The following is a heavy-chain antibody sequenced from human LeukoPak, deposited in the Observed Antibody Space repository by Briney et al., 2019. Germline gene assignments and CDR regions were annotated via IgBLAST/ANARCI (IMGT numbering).Heavy chain of an antibody. CDR2: ISGSGSTT. V-gene: IGHV3-23*01. CDR3: AKGKYFDWSYAFEI. D-gene: IGHD3-9*01. Sequence: GGSLRLSCAASGFIVSSNYMNWVRQAPGKGLEWVSGISGSGSTTKYADSVKGRFTISRDNSKNTVYLQMNSLRAGDTAIYHCAKGKYFDWSYAFEIWGQGTMITVSS. CDR1: GFIVSSNY. J-gene: IGHJ3*02.